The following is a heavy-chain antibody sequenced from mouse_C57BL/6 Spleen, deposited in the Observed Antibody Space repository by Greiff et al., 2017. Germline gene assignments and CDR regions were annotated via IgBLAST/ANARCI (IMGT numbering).Heavy chain of an antibody. Sequence: QVQLQQPGAELVRPGSSVKLSCKASGYTFTSYWMHWVKQRPIQGLEWIGNIDPSDSETHYNQKFKDKATLTVDKSSSTAYMQLSSLTSEDSAVYYCAREIYYGSGYFDYWGQGTTLTVSS. CDR2: IDPSDSET. D-gene: IGHD1-1*01. CDR1: GYTFTSYW. CDR3: AREIYYGSGYFDY. J-gene: IGHJ2*01. V-gene: IGHV1-52*01.